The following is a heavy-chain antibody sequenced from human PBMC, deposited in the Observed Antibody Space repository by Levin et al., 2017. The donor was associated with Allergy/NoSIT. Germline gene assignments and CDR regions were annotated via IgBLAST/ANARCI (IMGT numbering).Heavy chain of an antibody. D-gene: IGHD4-17*01. CDR3: AGARTVTEASTDY. J-gene: IGHJ4*02. Sequence: SETLSLTCTVSGGSITNYYWTWIRQPPGKGLEWIGYIYYSGSINYNPSLKSRVTISVDTSKNQFSLKLSSVTAADTAVYYCAGARTVTEASTDYWGQGTLVAVSS. V-gene: IGHV4-59*01. CDR2: IYYSGSI. CDR1: GGSITNYY.